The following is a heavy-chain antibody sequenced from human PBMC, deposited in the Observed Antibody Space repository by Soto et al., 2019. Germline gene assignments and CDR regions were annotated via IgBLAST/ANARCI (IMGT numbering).Heavy chain of an antibody. J-gene: IGHJ6*02. CDR2: ISAYNGNT. CDR3: ARAKITIFGVVITEYYYGMDV. Sequence: GASVKVSCKASGYTFTSYGISWVRQAPGQGLEWMGWISAYNGNTNYAQKLQGRVTMTTDTSTSTAYMELRSLRSDDTAVYYCARAKITIFGVVITEYYYGMDVWGQGTTVTVSS. CDR1: GYTFTSYG. V-gene: IGHV1-18*01. D-gene: IGHD3-3*01.